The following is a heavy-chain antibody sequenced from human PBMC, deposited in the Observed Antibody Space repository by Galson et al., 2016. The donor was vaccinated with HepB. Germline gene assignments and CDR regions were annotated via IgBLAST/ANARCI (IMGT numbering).Heavy chain of an antibody. CDR1: GFTFDDYT. D-gene: IGHD2-21*02. CDR2: ITWDGTIT. CDR3: AKAEGVTGPFDI. Sequence: SLRLSCAASGFTFDDYTMHWVRQAPGKGLEWVSLITWDGTITSYEDSVKGRFTISRDNSKNSLYLRMNSLRAEDAALYYCAKAEGVTGPFDIWGQGTMVTVSS. J-gene: IGHJ3*02. V-gene: IGHV3-43*01.